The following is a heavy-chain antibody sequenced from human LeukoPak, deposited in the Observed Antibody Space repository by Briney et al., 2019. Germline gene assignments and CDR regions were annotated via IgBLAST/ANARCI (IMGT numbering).Heavy chain of an antibody. CDR1: GFTFSSYE. CDR3: ARDGPAAEYGDYVAFDY. V-gene: IGHV3-48*03. J-gene: IGHJ4*02. CDR2: ISGSGSTI. Sequence: GGSLRLSCVASGFTFSSYEMNWVRQAPGKGLEWVSYISGSGSTIYYADSVKGRFTISRDNAKNSLYLQMNSLRAEDTAVYYCARDGPAAEYGDYVAFDYWGQGTLVTVSS. D-gene: IGHD4-17*01.